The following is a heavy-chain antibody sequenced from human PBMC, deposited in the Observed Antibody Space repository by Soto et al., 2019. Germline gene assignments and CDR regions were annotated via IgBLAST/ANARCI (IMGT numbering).Heavy chain of an antibody. CDR3: ARGAANLRGSGSYYNWYYYYYGMDV. Sequence: LTCAVSGGSISSSIWWSWVRQPPGKGLEWIGEIYHSGSTNYNPSLKSRVTISVDKSKNQFSLKLSSVTAADTAVYYCARGAANLRGSGSYYNWYYYYYGMDVWGQGTTVTVSS. CDR2: IYHSGST. V-gene: IGHV4-4*02. D-gene: IGHD3-10*01. J-gene: IGHJ6*02. CDR1: GGSISSSIW.